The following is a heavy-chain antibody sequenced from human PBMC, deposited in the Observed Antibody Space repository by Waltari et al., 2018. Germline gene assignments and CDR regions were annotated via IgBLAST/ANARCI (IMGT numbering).Heavy chain of an antibody. CDR1: GFTFRSYW. J-gene: IGHJ4*02. V-gene: IGHV3-7*01. CDR2: IKQDGSEK. CDR3: ARDTIRLFDY. D-gene: IGHD3-9*01. Sequence: EVQLVESGGGLVQPGGSLRLSCAASGFTFRSYWMSWVRQAPGKGLEWVANIKQDGSEKYYVDSVKGRFTISRDNAKNSLYLQMNSLRAEDTAVYYCARDTIRLFDYWGQGTLVTVSS.